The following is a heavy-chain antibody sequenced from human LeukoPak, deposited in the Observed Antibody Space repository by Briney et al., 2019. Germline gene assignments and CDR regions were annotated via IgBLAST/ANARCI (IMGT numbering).Heavy chain of an antibody. CDR1: GGSISSYY. CDR3: ARSFGGVIVLDY. Sequence: PSETLSLTCTVSGGSISSYYWSWLRQPPGKGLEWIGYIYYSGSTNYNPSLKSRVTISVDTSKNQFSLKLSSVTAADTAVYYCARSFGGVIVLDYWGQGTLVTVSS. V-gene: IGHV4-59*01. CDR2: IYYSGST. J-gene: IGHJ4*02. D-gene: IGHD3-16*02.